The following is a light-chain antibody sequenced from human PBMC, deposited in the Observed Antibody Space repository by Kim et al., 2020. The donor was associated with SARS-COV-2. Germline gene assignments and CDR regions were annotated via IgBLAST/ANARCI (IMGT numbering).Light chain of an antibody. V-gene: IGLV3-21*04. J-gene: IGLJ3*02. Sequence: GKKARMTCRGNNIGSKSVHWYQQKPGQAPVLVIYYDSDRPSGIPERFSGSNSGNTATLTISRVEAGDEADYYCQVWDSSSDHPWVFGGGTQLTVL. CDR3: QVWDSSSDHPWV. CDR1: NIGSKS. CDR2: YDS.